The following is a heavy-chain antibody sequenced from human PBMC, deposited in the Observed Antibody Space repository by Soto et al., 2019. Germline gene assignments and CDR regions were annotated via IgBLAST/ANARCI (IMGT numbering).Heavy chain of an antibody. CDR3: ARVGISPSDAFDF. J-gene: IGHJ3*01. D-gene: IGHD3-3*02. CDR1: GGSLSNGDYY. Sequence: SETLSLTCTVSGGSLSNGDYYWSWIRQHPEMGLEWIGYIYKTGNTYYNPSLKSRAIISVDASDNMFSLKLSSVTAADTAIYYCARVGISPSDAFDFWGQGTMVTVSS. V-gene: IGHV4-31*03. CDR2: IYKTGNT.